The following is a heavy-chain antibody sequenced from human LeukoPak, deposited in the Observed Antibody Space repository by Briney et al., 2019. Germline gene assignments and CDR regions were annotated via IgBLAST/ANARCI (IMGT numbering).Heavy chain of an antibody. CDR2: FSWNSGSI. D-gene: IGHD6-13*01. J-gene: IGHJ4*02. CDR1: GFTFDDYA. Sequence: PGRSLRLSCAASGFTFDDYAMHWVRQAPGKGLEWVSGFSWNSGSIGYADSVKGRFTISRDNAKNSLYLQMNSLRAEDMALYYCAKDMYSSSWYSRNFDYWGQGTLVTVSS. V-gene: IGHV3-9*03. CDR3: AKDMYSSSWYSRNFDY.